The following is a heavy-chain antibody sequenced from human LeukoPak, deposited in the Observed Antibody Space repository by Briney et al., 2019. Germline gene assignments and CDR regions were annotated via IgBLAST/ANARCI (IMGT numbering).Heavy chain of an antibody. Sequence: ASVKVSCKASGYTFTNYDMNWVRQATGQGLEWMGWMNPNSGNTGYAQKFQGRVTMTRNTSISTAYMELSSLRSEDTAVYYCARARAAAGSNWFDPWGQGTLVTVSS. D-gene: IGHD6-13*01. V-gene: IGHV1-8*01. J-gene: IGHJ5*02. CDR1: GYTFTNYD. CDR2: MNPNSGNT. CDR3: ARARAAAGSNWFDP.